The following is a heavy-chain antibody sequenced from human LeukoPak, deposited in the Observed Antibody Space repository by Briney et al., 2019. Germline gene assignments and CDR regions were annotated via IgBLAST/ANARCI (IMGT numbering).Heavy chain of an antibody. CDR1: GGTFSSYA. CDR2: IIPILGIA. J-gene: IGHJ1*01. CDR3: ARGKVRGSYFDYHSEYFQH. D-gene: IGHD1-26*01. Sequence: SVKVSCKASGGTFSSYAISWVRQAPGQGLEWMGRIIPILGIANYAQKFQGRVTITADKSTSTAYTELSSLRSEDTAVYYCARGKVRGSYFDYHSEYFQHWGQGTLVTVSS. V-gene: IGHV1-69*04.